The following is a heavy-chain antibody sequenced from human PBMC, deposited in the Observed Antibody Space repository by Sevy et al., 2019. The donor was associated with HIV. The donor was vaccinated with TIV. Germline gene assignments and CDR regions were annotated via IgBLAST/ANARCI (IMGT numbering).Heavy chain of an antibody. Sequence: GGSLRLSCAASGFAFSSYAMSWVRQAPGKGLEWVSAISGSGGSTYYADSVKGRFTISRDNSKNTLYLQMNSLRAEDTAVYYCANGRAAGIFDYWGQGTLVTVSS. V-gene: IGHV3-23*01. J-gene: IGHJ4*02. CDR3: ANGRAAGIFDY. CDR2: ISGSGGST. D-gene: IGHD6-13*01. CDR1: GFAFSSYA.